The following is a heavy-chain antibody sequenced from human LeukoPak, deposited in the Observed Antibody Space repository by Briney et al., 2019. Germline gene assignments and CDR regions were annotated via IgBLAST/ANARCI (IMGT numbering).Heavy chain of an antibody. J-gene: IGHJ3*02. CDR1: GYTFTSYY. D-gene: IGHD3-22*01. V-gene: IGHV1-2*02. CDR3: ARVSITSYYDSSGYSPADAFDI. CDR2: VNPTSGGT. Sequence: GASVKVSCKTSGYTFTSYYMHWVRQAPGQGLEWMGWVNPTSGGTNYAQKFQGRVTMTRDTSISTAYMELSRLRSDDTAVYYCARVSITSYYDSSGYSPADAFDIWGQGTMVTVSS.